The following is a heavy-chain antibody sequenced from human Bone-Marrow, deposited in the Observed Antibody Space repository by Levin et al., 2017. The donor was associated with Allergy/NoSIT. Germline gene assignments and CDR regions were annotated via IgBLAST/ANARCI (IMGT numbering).Heavy chain of an antibody. Sequence: SETLSLTCSVSGGSLSSGSYYWSWIRQPAGKGLEWIGRIFYSGSTQYNPSLKSRVTISVDTSKNQFSLKLSSVTAADTAVYYCARDLMTMLRGVPAGGFEFWGGGTKVTVSS. CDR1: GGSLSSGSYY. J-gene: IGHJ3*01. CDR2: IFYSGST. CDR3: ARDLMTMLRGVPAGGFEF. D-gene: IGHD3-10*01. V-gene: IGHV4-61*10.